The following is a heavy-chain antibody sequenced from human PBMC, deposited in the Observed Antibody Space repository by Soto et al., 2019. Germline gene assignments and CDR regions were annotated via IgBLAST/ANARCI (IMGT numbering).Heavy chain of an antibody. D-gene: IGHD5-18*01. V-gene: IGHV4-4*07. CDR2: IYTSGST. CDR3: ARGGIQLSYAFDY. Sequence: SETLSLTCIVSGTSVSNYYWSWIRQPAGKGLEHIGRIYTSGSTSYNPSLKSRVTMSMDTSQTQIYLNLTSVTAADTAVYYCARGGIQLSYAFDYWGQGIQVTVSS. CDR1: GTSVSNYY. J-gene: IGHJ4*02.